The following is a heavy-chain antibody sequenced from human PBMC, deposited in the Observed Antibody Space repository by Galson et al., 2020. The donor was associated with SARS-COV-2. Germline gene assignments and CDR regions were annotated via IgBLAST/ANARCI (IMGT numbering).Heavy chain of an antibody. CDR1: TFTFSSYS. Sequence: GASLRLSFAASTFTFSSYSMSWVRQAPGEGLEWVAYITSSVSNTYYPDSVKGRFTISRDNAKNSLYLQMSGLRAEDTAVYYCARLGACTISTCHPQNAFDIWGQGTMVTVSS. CDR2: ITSSVSNT. CDR3: ARLGACTISTCHPQNAFDI. D-gene: IGHD2-8*01. J-gene: IGHJ3*02. V-gene: IGHV3-48*04.